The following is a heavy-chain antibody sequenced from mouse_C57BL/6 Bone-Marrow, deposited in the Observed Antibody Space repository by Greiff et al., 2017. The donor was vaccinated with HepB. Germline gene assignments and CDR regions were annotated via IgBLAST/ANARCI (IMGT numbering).Heavy chain of an antibody. CDR1: GFSLTSYG. Sequence: VQLQQSGPGLVQPSQSLSITCTVSGFSLTSYGVHWVRQSPGKGLEWLGVIWSGGSTDYNAAFISRLSSSKDNSKSQVFFKMNSLQADDTAIYYCAREYYYGSSYFDYWGQGTTLTVSS. CDR3: AREYYYGSSYFDY. J-gene: IGHJ2*01. D-gene: IGHD1-1*01. V-gene: IGHV2-2*01. CDR2: IWSGGST.